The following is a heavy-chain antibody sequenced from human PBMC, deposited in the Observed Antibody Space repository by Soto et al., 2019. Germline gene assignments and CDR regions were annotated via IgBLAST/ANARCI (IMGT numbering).Heavy chain of an antibody. Sequence: EVQLVESGGGQVKPGGSLSLSCVASGFTFTRYSMIWVRQAPGKGLEWVASLSSSSNYIYHADSVKGRFTISRDNAKKTVYLQMNSLRAEDTAVYYCARRDPMTGDYAPDRWGQGTLVTVSS. CDR2: LSSSSNYI. J-gene: IGHJ5*02. V-gene: IGHV3-21*01. CDR1: GFTFTRYS. D-gene: IGHD3-9*01. CDR3: ARRDPMTGDYAPDR.